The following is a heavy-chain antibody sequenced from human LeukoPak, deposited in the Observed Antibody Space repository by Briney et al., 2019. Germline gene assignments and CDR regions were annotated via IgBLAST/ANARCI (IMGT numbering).Heavy chain of an antibody. Sequence: GGSLRLSCAASGFTFSTYDMHWVRQATGKGLEWVSAIDTTGDTYYPGSVKGRFTISRENAKNSLYLQMNSLRAGDTAVYYCARDRGGGHMDVWGKGTTVTISS. CDR3: ARDRGGGHMDV. CDR1: GFTFSTYD. J-gene: IGHJ6*03. V-gene: IGHV3-13*01. D-gene: IGHD2-15*01. CDR2: IDTTGDT.